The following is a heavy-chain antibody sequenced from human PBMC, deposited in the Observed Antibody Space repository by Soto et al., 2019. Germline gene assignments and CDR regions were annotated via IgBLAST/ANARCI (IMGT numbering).Heavy chain of an antibody. V-gene: IGHV4-31*03. CDR1: GGSISSGGYY. CDR2: IYYSGST. CDR3: ARAGYDILTGYSDY. Sequence: SETLSLTCTVSGGSISSGGYYWSWIRQHPGKGLEWIGYIYYSGSTYYNPSLKSRVTISVDTSKNQFSLKLSSVTAADTAVYYCARAGYDILTGYSDYWGQGTLVTVSS. D-gene: IGHD3-9*01. J-gene: IGHJ4*02.